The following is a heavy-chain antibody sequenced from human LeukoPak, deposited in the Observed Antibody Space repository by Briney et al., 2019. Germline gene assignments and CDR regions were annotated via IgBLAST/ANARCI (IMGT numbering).Heavy chain of an antibody. V-gene: IGHV4-59*08. J-gene: IGHJ3*02. D-gene: IGHD3-22*01. CDR1: GGSISSYY. CDR3: ARVVQNSSGYYYPHAFDI. CDR2: IYYSGST. Sequence: SETLSLTCTVSGGSISSYYWSWIRQLPGKGLEWIGYIYYSGSTNYNPSLKSRVTISVDTSKNQFSLKLSSVTAADTAVYYCARVVQNSSGYYYPHAFDIWGQGTMVTVSS.